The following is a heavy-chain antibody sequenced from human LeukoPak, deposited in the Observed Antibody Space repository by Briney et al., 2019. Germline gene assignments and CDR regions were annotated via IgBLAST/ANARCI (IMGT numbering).Heavy chain of an antibody. CDR2: ISHDGSNK. CDR3: AKDRTGYSYGYFLSP. J-gene: IGHJ5*02. CDR1: GFTFSSYG. Sequence: GGSLRLSCAASGFTFSSYGMHWVRQAPGKGPAWVAVISHDGSNKHYEDSVKGRFTISRDNSKNTLYLQMSSLRAEDTAVYFCAKDRTGYSYGYFLSPWGQGTLVTVSS. V-gene: IGHV3-30*18. D-gene: IGHD5-18*01.